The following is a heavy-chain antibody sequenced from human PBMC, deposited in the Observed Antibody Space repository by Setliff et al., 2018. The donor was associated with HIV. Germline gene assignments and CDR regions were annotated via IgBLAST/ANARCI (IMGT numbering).Heavy chain of an antibody. CDR2: IHTTGSP. CDR3: ARLLEGPDYSSDFRYFDWFPDV. J-gene: IGHJ4*02. CDR1: GDSTSSYY. V-gene: IGHV4-4*08. Sequence: SETLSLTCPVSGDSTSSYYWSWIRQPPGRGLEWIGSIHTTGSPKNNPSLQSRVSISIDMAKSLFSLELSSVTAADTAVYYCARLLEGPDYSSDFRYFDWFPDVWGQGTLVTVSS. D-gene: IGHD3-9*01.